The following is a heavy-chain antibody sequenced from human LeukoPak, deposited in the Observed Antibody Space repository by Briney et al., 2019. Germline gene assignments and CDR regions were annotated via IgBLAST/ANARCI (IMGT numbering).Heavy chain of an antibody. V-gene: IGHV4-61*02. CDR3: ARGRDELLFPGHDAFDI. J-gene: IGHJ3*02. Sequence: PSETLSLTCTVSGGSISSGSYYWSWIRQPAGKGLEWIGRIYTSGSTNYNPSLKSRVTISVDTSKNQFSLKLSSVTAADTAVYYCARGRDELLFPGHDAFDIWGQGTMVTVSS. CDR1: GGSISSGSYY. CDR2: IYTSGST. D-gene: IGHD2-21*02.